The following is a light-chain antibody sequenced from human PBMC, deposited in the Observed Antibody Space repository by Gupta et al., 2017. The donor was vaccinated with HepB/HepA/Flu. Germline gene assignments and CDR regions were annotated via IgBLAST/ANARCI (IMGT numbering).Light chain of an antibody. CDR1: QSIAAS. Sequence: EIVLTQSPDFQSVTPKEKVTITCRASQSIAASLHWYQQKPEQPPRLLISHASQSSSGVPSRFSGSGSGTDFTLTIKSRESEDAATYYCQQTSGFPITFGQGTRLEIK. J-gene: IGKJ5*01. CDR2: HAS. V-gene: IGKV6-21*02. CDR3: QQTSGFPIT.